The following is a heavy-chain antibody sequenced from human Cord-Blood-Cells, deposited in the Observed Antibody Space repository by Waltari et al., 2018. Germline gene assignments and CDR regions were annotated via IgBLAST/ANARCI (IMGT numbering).Heavy chain of an antibody. CDR1: GGSFSGYS. D-gene: IGHD1-26*01. J-gene: IGHJ4*02. CDR3: ARLPISGSYDY. CDR2: IHHSGST. Sequence: QVQLQPRAAGPLKPSETLSLTFAVYGGSFSGYSWSWIRQPPGKGLECIGEIHHSGSTNYNPSLKSRVTISVDTSKNQFSLKLSSVTAADTAVYYCARLPISGSYDYWGQGTLVTVSS. V-gene: IGHV4-34*02.